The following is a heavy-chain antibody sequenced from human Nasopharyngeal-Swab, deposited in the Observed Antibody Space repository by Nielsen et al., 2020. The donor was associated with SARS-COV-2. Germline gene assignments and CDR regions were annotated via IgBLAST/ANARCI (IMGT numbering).Heavy chain of an antibody. CDR1: GYTFTNHV. J-gene: IGHJ6*03. Sequence: ASVKVSCKASGYTFTNHVIHWVRQAPGQRLEWMGWINVGNDNRRYSLKFHDRITITRDTSASTAYMELSSLRSEDTAVYYCARSLQYYYYMDVWGKGTTVTVSS. V-gene: IGHV1-3*01. CDR2: INVGNDNR. CDR3: ARSLQYYYYMDV.